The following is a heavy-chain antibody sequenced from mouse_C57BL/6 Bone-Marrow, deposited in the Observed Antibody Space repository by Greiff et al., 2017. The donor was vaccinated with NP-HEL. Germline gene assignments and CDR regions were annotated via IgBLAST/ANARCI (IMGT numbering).Heavy chain of an antibody. J-gene: IGHJ1*03. D-gene: IGHD1-1*01. CDR3: AKRGYYGGSTGYFDV. V-gene: IGHV2-9*01. Sequence: VQRVESGPGLVAPSQSLSITCTVSGFSLTSYGVDWVRQPPGKGLAWLGVIWDGGSTNYNSALMSRLSISNDNSKSQVFLKMNSLQTDDTAMYYGAKRGYYGGSTGYFDVWGKGTTVTVAS. CDR2: IWDGGST. CDR1: GFSLTSYG.